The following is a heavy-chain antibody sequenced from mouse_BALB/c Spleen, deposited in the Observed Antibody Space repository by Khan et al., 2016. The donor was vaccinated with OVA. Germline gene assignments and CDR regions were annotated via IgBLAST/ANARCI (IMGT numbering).Heavy chain of an antibody. CDR2: IDPANGNT. CDR1: GLNIKDSY. Sequence: VQLQQPGADLVKSGATVKLSCTASGLNIKDSYMHWLKQSPEQGLEWIGRIDPANGNTKYAPNFQGQSTITADTSSNTPYLQLSSLTAEDTAVYYCARMARKWGQGTTLTVSS. CDR3: ARMARK. J-gene: IGHJ2*01. V-gene: IGHV14-3*02.